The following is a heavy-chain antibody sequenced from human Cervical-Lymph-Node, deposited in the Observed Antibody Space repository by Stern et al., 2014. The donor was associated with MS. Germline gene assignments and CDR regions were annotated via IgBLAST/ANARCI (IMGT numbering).Heavy chain of an antibody. Sequence: QLQLQESGPGLVKPSGTLSLTCAVSGGSISSSNWWSWVRQPPGKGLEWIGKIYHSGSTTYNPSLKSRVTISVDKSKTQFSLKLSSVTAADTAVYYCARGVIVGATTAFDYWGQGTLVTVSS. CDR2: IYHSGST. D-gene: IGHD1-26*01. CDR1: GGSISSSNW. CDR3: ARGVIVGATTAFDY. J-gene: IGHJ4*02. V-gene: IGHV4-4*02.